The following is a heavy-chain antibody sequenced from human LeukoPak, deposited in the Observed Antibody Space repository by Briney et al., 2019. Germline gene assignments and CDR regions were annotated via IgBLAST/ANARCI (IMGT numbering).Heavy chain of an antibody. Sequence: GGSLRLSCAASGFTFTNYWMNWVRQAPGKGLEWVASIKQDGGEKYYVDSVKGRLTISRDNAKNSLYLQMNSLRAEDTAVYYCARVGRQQLVLSYYYYMDVWGKGTTVTVSS. CDR3: ARVGRQQLVLSYYYYMDV. CDR2: IKQDGGEK. CDR1: GFTFTNYW. J-gene: IGHJ6*03. V-gene: IGHV3-7*01. D-gene: IGHD6-13*01.